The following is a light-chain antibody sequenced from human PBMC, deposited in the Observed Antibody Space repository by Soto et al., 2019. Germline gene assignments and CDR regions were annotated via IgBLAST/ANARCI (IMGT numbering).Light chain of an antibody. Sequence: DIVMTQSPDSLAVSLGERATINCKSSLSVLYSSDDRNYLAWYQQKPGQPPKLLIYWASTRESGVPDRFSGSGSGTDFTLTISSLQAEDFAVYYCQQRSNWPITFGQGTRLEIK. CDR3: QQRSNWPIT. CDR1: LSVLYSSDDRNY. CDR2: WAS. V-gene: IGKV4-1*01. J-gene: IGKJ5*01.